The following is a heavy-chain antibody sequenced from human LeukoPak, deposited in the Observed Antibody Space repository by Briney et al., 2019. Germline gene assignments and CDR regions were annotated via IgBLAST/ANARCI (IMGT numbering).Heavy chain of an antibody. D-gene: IGHD3-10*01. CDR3: AKDFITMVRGVIIKASNDALDI. Sequence: GGSLRLSCAASGFTFSSYAMSWVRQAPGNGLEWVSAISGSGGSTYYADSVKGRFTISRDNSKNTLYLQMNSLRAEDTAVYYCAKDFITMVRGVIIKASNDALDIWGQGTMVTVSS. J-gene: IGHJ3*02. CDR1: GFTFSSYA. V-gene: IGHV3-23*01. CDR2: ISGSGGST.